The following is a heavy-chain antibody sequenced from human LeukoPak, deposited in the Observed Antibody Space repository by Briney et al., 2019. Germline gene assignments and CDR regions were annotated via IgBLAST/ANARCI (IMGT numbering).Heavy chain of an antibody. D-gene: IGHD4-17*01. CDR1: GFTFSSYA. Sequence: PGGSLRLSCAASGFTFSSYAMSWVRQAPGKGLEWVSAISGSGGSTYYADSVKGRFTISRDNSKNTLYLQMNSLRAEDTAVYCCAKGLLSLYGDAYFDYWGQGTLVTVSS. CDR3: AKGLLSLYGDAYFDY. V-gene: IGHV3-23*01. CDR2: ISGSGGST. J-gene: IGHJ4*02.